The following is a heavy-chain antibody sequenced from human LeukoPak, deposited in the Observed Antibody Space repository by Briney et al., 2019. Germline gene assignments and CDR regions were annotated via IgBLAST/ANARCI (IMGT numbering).Heavy chain of an antibody. D-gene: IGHD3-3*01. CDR2: VYDSGSI. Sequence: SETLSLTCTVSGGSISGYYWGWIRQPPGKGLEWIGYVYDSGSINYNPSLRSRVTISVDTSKNQFSLKVTSVTAADTAVYYCARAVSSGYYNLYFDYWGQGTLVTVSS. J-gene: IGHJ4*02. V-gene: IGHV4-59*08. CDR3: ARAVSSGYYNLYFDY. CDR1: GGSISGYY.